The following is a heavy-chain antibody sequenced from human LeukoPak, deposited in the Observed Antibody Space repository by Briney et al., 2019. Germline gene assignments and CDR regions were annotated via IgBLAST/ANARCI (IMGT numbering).Heavy chain of an antibody. J-gene: IGHJ4*02. CDR2: INPNSGGT. CDR3: ARAWNDAPPFDY. CDR1: GYTFTGYY. D-gene: IGHD1-1*01. Sequence: ASVKVFCNASGYTFTGYYMHWVRQAPGQALEWMGWINPNSGGTNYAQKFQGRVTMTRDTSISTAYMELSRLRSDDTAVYYCARAWNDAPPFDYWGQGTLVTVSS. V-gene: IGHV1-2*02.